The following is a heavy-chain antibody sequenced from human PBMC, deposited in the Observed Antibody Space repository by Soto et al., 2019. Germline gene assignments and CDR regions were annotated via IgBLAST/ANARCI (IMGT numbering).Heavy chain of an antibody. V-gene: IGHV3-23*01. D-gene: IGHD4-4*01. CDR3: AKDSNKYSSSLRGPYFDY. CDR2: ISGGGSNT. Sequence: GSLRLSCAASGFPFSSYVMSWVRQAPGKGLEWVSGISGGGSNTFYADYVKGRFTISRDNSKSTLLLQMNSLGAEDTAVYYCAKDSNKYSSSLRGPYFDYWGQGIGVTVSS. J-gene: IGHJ4*02. CDR1: GFPFSSYV.